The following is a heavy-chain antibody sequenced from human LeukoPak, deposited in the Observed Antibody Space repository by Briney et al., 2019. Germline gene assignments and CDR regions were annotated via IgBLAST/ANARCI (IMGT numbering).Heavy chain of an antibody. CDR1: GGSIGSYY. J-gene: IGHJ4*02. CDR3: ARVRSGSYYFDY. CDR2: IYSSGIT. D-gene: IGHD1-26*01. V-gene: IGHV4-4*07. Sequence: SETLSLTCSVSGGSIGSYYWSWIRQPAGRGLEWIGRIYSSGITNYNPSLKSRVTMSVDTSKNQFSLKLNSVTAADTAFYYCARVRSGSYYFDYWGQGTLVTVSS.